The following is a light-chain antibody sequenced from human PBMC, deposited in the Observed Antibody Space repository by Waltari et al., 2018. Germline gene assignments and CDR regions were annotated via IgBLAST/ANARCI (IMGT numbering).Light chain of an antibody. V-gene: IGLV3-19*01. CDR2: GQN. Sequence: SSELTQDPVVSVALGQTVSITCQGDSLRRYHASRYQQKPGQAPVLVIYGQNNRPSGIADRFSGSTSGNTASLTITGAQAEDEADYYCDSRDSSGNHEVFGGGTKLTVL. CDR3: DSRDSSGNHEV. CDR1: SLRRYH. J-gene: IGLJ2*01.